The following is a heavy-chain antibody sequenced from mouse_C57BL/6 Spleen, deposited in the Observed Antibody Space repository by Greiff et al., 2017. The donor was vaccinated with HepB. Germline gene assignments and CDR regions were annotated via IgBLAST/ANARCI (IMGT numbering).Heavy chain of an antibody. D-gene: IGHD1-1*01. CDR3: TRGITTVVAKNFDV. CDR1: GYTFTDYE. V-gene: IGHV1-15*01. J-gene: IGHJ1*03. Sequence: QVQLKESGAELVRPGASVTLSCKASGYTFTDYEMHWVKQTPVHGLEWIGAIDPETGGTAYNQKFKGKAILTADKSSSTAYMELRSLTSEDSAVYHCTRGITTVVAKNFDVWGTGTTVTVSS. CDR2: IDPETGGT.